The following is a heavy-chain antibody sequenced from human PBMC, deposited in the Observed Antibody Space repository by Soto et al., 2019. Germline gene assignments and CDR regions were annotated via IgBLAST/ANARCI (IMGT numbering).Heavy chain of an antibody. Sequence: GESLKISCKGAGYSFTSYCIGWVRQMPGKGLEWMGIIYPGDSDTRYSPSFQGQVTISADTSISTAYMELSRLRYDDTAVYYCAREGATIFGVVIINPFDYWGQGTLVTVPS. CDR3: AREGATIFGVVIINPFDY. CDR2: IYPGDSDT. V-gene: IGHV5-51*01. J-gene: IGHJ4*02. D-gene: IGHD3-3*01. CDR1: GYSFTSYC.